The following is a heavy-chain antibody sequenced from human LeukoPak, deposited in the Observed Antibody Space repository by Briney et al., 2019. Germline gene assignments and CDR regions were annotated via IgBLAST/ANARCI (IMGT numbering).Heavy chain of an antibody. CDR1: GFIFSSYW. CDR2: IYSGGST. CDR3: ARASSSSSWWRLDY. Sequence: GGSLRLSCAASGFIFSSYWMSGVRQAPGKGLEGVSVIYSGGSTYYADSVKGRFTISRDNSKNTLYLQMNSLRAEDTAVYYCARASSSSSWWRLDYWGQGTLVTVSS. V-gene: IGHV3-53*01. D-gene: IGHD6-6*01. J-gene: IGHJ4*02.